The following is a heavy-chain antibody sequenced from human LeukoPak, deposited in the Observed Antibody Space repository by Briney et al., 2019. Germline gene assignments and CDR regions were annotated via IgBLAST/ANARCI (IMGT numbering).Heavy chain of an antibody. CDR2: ISSSSSYI. D-gene: IGHD2-15*01. Sequence: GGSLRRSCAASGFTFSSYSMNWLRQAPGKGREWVSSISSSSSYIYYADSVKGRFTISRDNAKNSLHLQMNSLRAEDTAVYYCARDLAPQCSGGSCYPAPTWFDPWGQGTLVTVSS. V-gene: IGHV3-21*01. J-gene: IGHJ5*02. CDR1: GFTFSSYS. CDR3: ARDLAPQCSGGSCYPAPTWFDP.